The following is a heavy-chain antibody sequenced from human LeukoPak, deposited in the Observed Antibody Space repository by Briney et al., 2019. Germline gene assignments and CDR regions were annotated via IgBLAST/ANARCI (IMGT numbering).Heavy chain of an antibody. V-gene: IGHV1-69*13. J-gene: IGHJ3*02. CDR1: GYTFTSYY. CDR3: ARGSIAAQDAFDI. Sequence: SVKVSCKASGYTFTSYYMHWVRQAPGQGLEWMGGIIPIFGTANYAQKFQGRVTITADESTSTAYMELSSLRSEDTAVYYCARGSIAAQDAFDIWGQGTMVTVSS. CDR2: IIPIFGTA. D-gene: IGHD6-6*01.